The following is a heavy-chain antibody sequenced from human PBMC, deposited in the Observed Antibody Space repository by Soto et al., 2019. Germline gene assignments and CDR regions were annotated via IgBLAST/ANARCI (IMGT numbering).Heavy chain of an antibody. J-gene: IGHJ4*02. Sequence: QVQLQESGPGLVKPSQTLSLTCTVSGGSISSGGYYWSWIRQHPGKGLEWIGYIYDSVSTYYNPSLKSRVTISVDTSKNQFSLKLSSVTAADTAVYYCARGGRGIAVAGTVTGIHPLDYWGQGTLVTVSS. D-gene: IGHD6-19*01. CDR2: IYDSVST. V-gene: IGHV4-31*03. CDR3: ARGGRGIAVAGTVTGIHPLDY. CDR1: GGSISSGGYY.